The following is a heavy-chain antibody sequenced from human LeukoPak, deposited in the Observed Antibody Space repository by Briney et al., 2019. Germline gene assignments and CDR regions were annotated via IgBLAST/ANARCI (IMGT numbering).Heavy chain of an antibody. CDR1: GFTFCNIW. CDR3: AKNGGPHGMDV. Sequence: GGSLRLFCAASGFTFCNIWWSWVGQAPGKGLEWVANIKHDGSDTNYVDSVKGRFTISRDNAKNSLHLQMNSLRVEDTAVYYCAKNGGPHGMDVWGQGTTVTVSS. J-gene: IGHJ6*02. V-gene: IGHV3-7*02. D-gene: IGHD3-16*01. CDR2: IKHDGSDT.